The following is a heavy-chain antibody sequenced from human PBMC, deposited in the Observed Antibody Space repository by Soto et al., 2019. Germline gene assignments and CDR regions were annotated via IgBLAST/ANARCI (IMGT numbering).Heavy chain of an antibody. Sequence: PSETLSLTCTVSGGSISSGGYYWGWIRQHPGKGLEWIGYIYYSGSTYYNPSLKSRVTISVDTSKNQFSLKLSSVTAADTAVYYCARGSGPYYDSRYYFDYWGQGTLVTVSS. CDR3: ARGSGPYYDSRYYFDY. CDR1: GGSISSGGYY. CDR2: IYYSGST. J-gene: IGHJ4*02. D-gene: IGHD3-22*01. V-gene: IGHV4-31*03.